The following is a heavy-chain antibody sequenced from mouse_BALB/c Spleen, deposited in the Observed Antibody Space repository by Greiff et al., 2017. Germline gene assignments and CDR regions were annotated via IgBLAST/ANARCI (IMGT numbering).Heavy chain of an antibody. J-gene: IGHJ2*01. CDR2: IRLKSNNYAT. CDR1: GFTFSNYW. Sequence: EVQGVESGGGLVQPGGSMKLSCVASGFTFSNYWMNWVRQSPEKGLEWVAEIRLKSNNYATHYAESVKGRFTISRDDSKSSVYLQMNNLRAEDTGIYYCTRPLYYYGSSYDYWGQGTTLTVSS. V-gene: IGHV6-6*02. D-gene: IGHD1-1*01. CDR3: TRPLYYYGSSYDY.